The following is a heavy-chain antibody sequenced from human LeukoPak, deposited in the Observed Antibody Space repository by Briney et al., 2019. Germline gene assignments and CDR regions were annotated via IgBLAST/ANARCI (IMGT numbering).Heavy chain of an antibody. CDR2: ISGSGGST. D-gene: IGHD1-26*01. CDR3: AKAFSGTLEFDY. V-gene: IGHV3-23*01. J-gene: IGHJ4*02. Sequence: PGGSLRLSCAASGFTFSSYAMSWVRQAPGKGLEWVSAISGSGGSTYYADSVKGRFTISRDNSKNTLYLQVNSLRAEDTAVYYCAKAFSGTLEFDYWGQGTLVTVSP. CDR1: GFTFSSYA.